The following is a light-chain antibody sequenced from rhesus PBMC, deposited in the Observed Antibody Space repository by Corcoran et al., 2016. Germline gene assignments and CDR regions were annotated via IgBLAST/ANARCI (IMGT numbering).Light chain of an antibody. Sequence: DIQMTQSPSSLSASVGDKVTITCHASQGISSWLAWYQQKPRKAPTLLIYAASILQTGVSPRFCGSGSGTYYTLTISSLQPEDVATYYCLQDYTTPLTFGGGTKVEIK. J-gene: IGKJ4*01. CDR2: AAS. V-gene: IGKV1-18*01. CDR3: LQDYTTPLT. CDR1: QGISSW.